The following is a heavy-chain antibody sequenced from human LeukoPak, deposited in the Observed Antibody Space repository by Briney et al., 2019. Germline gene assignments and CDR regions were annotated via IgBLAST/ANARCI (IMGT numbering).Heavy chain of an antibody. Sequence: GGSLRLSCAASGFTFSSYWMSWVRQAPGKGLEWVSVVYSGGSTNYADSVKGRFTIFRDNSKNTVYLQMNSLRAEDTAMYYCARSGYSSSWNRFDPWGQGTLVTVSP. CDR1: GFTFSSYW. CDR2: VYSGGST. J-gene: IGHJ5*02. CDR3: ARSGYSSSWNRFDP. V-gene: IGHV3-53*01. D-gene: IGHD6-13*01.